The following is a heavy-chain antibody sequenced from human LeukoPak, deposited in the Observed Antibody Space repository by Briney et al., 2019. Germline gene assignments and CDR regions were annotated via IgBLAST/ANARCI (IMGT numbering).Heavy chain of an antibody. J-gene: IGHJ6*02. V-gene: IGHV1-69*01. D-gene: IGHD6-13*01. Sequence: SVKVSCKASGGTFSSYAISWVRQAPGQGLEWMGGIIPIFGTANYAQKFQGRVTITADESTSTAYMELSSLRSEDTAVYYCARDPLSSSWSTYYYGLDVWGQGTTVTVSS. CDR3: ARDPLSSSWSTYYYGLDV. CDR1: GGTFSSYA. CDR2: IIPIFGTA.